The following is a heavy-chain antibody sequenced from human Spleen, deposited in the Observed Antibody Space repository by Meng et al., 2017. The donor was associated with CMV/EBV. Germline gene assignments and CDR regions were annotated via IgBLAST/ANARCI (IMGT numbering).Heavy chain of an antibody. CDR3: ARELEGIVVVPAAIVDY. V-gene: IGHV1-2*02. Sequence: ASVKVSCKASGYMFTGYYMHWVRQAPGQGLEWMGWINPKSGGTNYAQKFQGRVIMTRATSISTAYMELSRLRSDDTAVYYCARELEGIVVVPAAIVDYWGQGTLVTVSS. CDR2: INPKSGGT. D-gene: IGHD2-2*02. J-gene: IGHJ4*02. CDR1: GYMFTGYY.